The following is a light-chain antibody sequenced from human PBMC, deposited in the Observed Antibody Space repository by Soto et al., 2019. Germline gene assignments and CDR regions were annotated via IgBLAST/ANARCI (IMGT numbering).Light chain of an antibody. CDR3: CSNAGSSTWL. J-gene: IGLJ1*01. CDR1: SSDVGKYKA. CDR2: DVT. Sequence: QSVLTQPASVSGSPGQSISISCSGASSDVGKYKAVSWYQQYPGKAPKLVIFDVTKRPSGVPDRFSGSKSGNTASLAISGLQAEDEADYYCCSNAGSSTWLFGTGTKLTVL. V-gene: IGLV2-23*02.